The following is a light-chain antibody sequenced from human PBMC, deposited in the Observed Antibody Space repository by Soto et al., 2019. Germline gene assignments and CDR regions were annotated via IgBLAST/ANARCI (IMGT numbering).Light chain of an antibody. CDR1: QSNSSY. CDR3: QQCDDVPLT. J-gene: IGKJ4*01. V-gene: IGKV1-33*01. Sequence: DIQMTQSPSSLSASVGDRVTITCMSSQSNSSYLNWYQHKTGEAPKLLIYDTSNLKTGVPSRFSGSGSGTDFSFTITSLQPEDIGTYYCQQCDDVPLTFGGGTKVDIK. CDR2: DTS.